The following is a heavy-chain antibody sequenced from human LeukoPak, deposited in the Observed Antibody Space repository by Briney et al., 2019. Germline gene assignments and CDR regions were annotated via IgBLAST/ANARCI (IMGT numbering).Heavy chain of an antibody. V-gene: IGHV1-46*01. Sequence: ASVKVSCKASGYTFSSYHIHWVRQAPGQGLEWMGRINPSFNPGVDVTSYAQKFQGRITMTRDISTNTVYMELSSLTSEDTAVYYCARYPPRGYCSSTSCHPEWGQGTLVTVSS. CDR1: GYTFSSYH. CDR2: INPSFNPGVDVT. J-gene: IGHJ4*02. D-gene: IGHD2-2*01. CDR3: ARYPPRGYCSSTSCHPE.